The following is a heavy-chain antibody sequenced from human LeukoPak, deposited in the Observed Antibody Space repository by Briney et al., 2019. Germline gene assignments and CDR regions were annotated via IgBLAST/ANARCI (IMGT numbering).Heavy chain of an antibody. CDR1: GFTFSSYA. D-gene: IGHD6-19*01. J-gene: IGHJ4*02. CDR3: AKGTEPGYSSGWDFDY. V-gene: IGHV3-23*01. Sequence: QPGGSLRLSCAASGFTFSSYAMSWVRQAPGKGLEWVSAISGSGGSTYYADSVKGRFTISRDNSKNTLYLQMNSLRAEDTAVYYCAKGTEPGYSSGWDFDYWGQGTLVTVSS. CDR2: ISGSGGST.